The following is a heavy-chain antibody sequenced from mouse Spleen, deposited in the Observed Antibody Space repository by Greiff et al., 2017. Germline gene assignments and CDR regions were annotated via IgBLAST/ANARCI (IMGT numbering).Heavy chain of an antibody. J-gene: IGHJ3*01. CDR2: ISSGSSTI. CDR1: GFTFSSFG. V-gene: IGHV5-17*02. D-gene: IGHD2-10*01. CDR3: ARSAYYGNTAWFAY. Sequence: EVKVVESGGGLVQPGGSRKLSCAASGFTFSSFGMHWVRQAPEKGLEWVAYISSGSSTIYYADTVKGRFTISRDNPKNTLFLQMTSLRSEDTAMYYCARSAYYGNTAWFAYWGQGTLVTVSA.